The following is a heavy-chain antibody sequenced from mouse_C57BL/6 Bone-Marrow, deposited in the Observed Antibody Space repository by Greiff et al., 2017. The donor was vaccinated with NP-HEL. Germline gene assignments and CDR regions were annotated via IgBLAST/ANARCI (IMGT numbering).Heavy chain of an antibody. Sequence: EVKLQESGAELVRPGASVKLSCTASGFNIKDDYMHWVKQRPEQGLEWIGWIDPENGDTEYASKFQGKATITADTSSNTAYLQLSSLTSEDTAVYYCTTSYYYGSRRVDYWGQGTTLTASS. CDR2: IDPENGDT. CDR1: GFNIKDDY. D-gene: IGHD1-1*01. J-gene: IGHJ2*01. CDR3: TTSYYYGSRRVDY. V-gene: IGHV14-4*01.